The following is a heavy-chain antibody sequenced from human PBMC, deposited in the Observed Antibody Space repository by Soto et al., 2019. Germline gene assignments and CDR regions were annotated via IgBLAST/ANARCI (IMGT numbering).Heavy chain of an antibody. CDR2: IVVGSGNT. D-gene: IGHD1-26*01. J-gene: IGHJ5*02. CDR3: AASPEWELLNWAFDP. V-gene: IGHV1-58*01. Sequence: SVKVSCKASGFTFTSSAVQWVRQARGQRLEWIGWIVVGSGNTNYAQKFQERVTITRDMSTSTAYMELSSLRSEDTAVYYCAASPEWELLNWAFDPWGQGTLVTVS. CDR1: GFTFTSSA.